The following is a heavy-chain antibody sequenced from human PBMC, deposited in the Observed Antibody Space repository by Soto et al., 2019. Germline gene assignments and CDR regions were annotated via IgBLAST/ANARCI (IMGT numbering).Heavy chain of an antibody. J-gene: IGHJ4*01. Sequence: GASVKVSFKASGGTFSSYAISWVRQAPGQGLEWMGGIIPIFGTANYAQKFQGRVTITADESTSTAYMELSSLRSEDTAVYYCASGRSGSYFDYWGQGTLVTVSS. CDR2: IIPIFGTA. V-gene: IGHV1-69*13. D-gene: IGHD1-26*01. CDR1: GGTFSSYA. CDR3: ASGRSGSYFDY.